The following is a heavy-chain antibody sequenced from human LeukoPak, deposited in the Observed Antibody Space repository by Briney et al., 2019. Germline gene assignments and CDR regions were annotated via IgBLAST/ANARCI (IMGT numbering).Heavy chain of an antibody. J-gene: IGHJ4*02. Sequence: PGGSLGLSCAVSGFTFSSYSVNWVRHAPGKGLERVSYISSSNNTIYYADSVKGRFTISRDNAKNSLSLQMNSLRAEDTAVYYCARGKSRYYGSGSYFDYWGQGTLVTVSS. V-gene: IGHV3-48*01. CDR3: ARGKSRYYGSGSYFDY. D-gene: IGHD3-10*01. CDR2: ISSSNNTI. CDR1: GFTFSSYS.